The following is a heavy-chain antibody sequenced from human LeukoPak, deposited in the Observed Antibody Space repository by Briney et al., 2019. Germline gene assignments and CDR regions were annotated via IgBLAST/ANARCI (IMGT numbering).Heavy chain of an antibody. V-gene: IGHV3-7*03. CDR2: IDQDGSEK. CDR3: ARDYYSYSRGSWAFDI. J-gene: IGHJ3*02. Sequence: PGGSLRLSCAASAFTFSSYWMSWVRQAPGNGLEWVANIDQDGSEKYYVESMKGRITISRDTAKNSLYLQMNSLRAEDTAVYYCARDYYSYSRGSWAFDIWGHGTMVTVSS. CDR1: AFTFSSYW. D-gene: IGHD3-22*01.